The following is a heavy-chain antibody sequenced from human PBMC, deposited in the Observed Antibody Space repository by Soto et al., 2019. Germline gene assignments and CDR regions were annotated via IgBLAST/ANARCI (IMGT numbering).Heavy chain of an antibody. V-gene: IGHV3-30*18. J-gene: IGHJ4*02. Sequence: GGSLRLSCVASGFTFSTYGMHLVRQAPGKGLEWVAVISYDGSNKYYADSVKGRFTISRDNSKNTLYLQMNSLRAEDTAVYYCAKDCPFFDYWGQGTLVTVS. CDR3: AKDCPFFDY. CDR1: GFTFSTYG. CDR2: ISYDGSNK.